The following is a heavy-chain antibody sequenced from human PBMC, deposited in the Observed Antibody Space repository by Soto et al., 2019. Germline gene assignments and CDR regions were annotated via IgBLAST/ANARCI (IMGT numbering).Heavy chain of an antibody. CDR2: MNPRSGDT. J-gene: IGHJ5*02. Sequence: ASVKVSCKTSGYTFIGYYMHWVRQGPGQGIEGMGWMNPRSGDTNYAQKFQGRVTITADESTSTAYMELSSLRSEDTAVYYCPTSAIFGVVIIRINWFDPWGQGTLVTVSS. D-gene: IGHD3-3*01. V-gene: IGHV1-2*02. CDR1: GYTFIGYY. CDR3: PTSAIFGVVIIRINWFDP.